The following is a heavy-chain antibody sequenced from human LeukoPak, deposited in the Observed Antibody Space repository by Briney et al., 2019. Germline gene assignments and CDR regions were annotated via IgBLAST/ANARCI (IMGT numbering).Heavy chain of an antibody. D-gene: IGHD3-9*01. J-gene: IGHJ4*02. CDR3: TRGRYDILTGYYNPLFDY. V-gene: IGHV3-49*04. Sequence: GGSLGLSCTASGFTFGDYAMSWVRQAPGKGLEWVGFIRSKAYGGTTEYAASVKGRFTISRDDSKSIAYLQMNSLKTEDTAVYYCTRGRYDILTGYYNPLFDYWGQGTLVTVSS. CDR1: GFTFGDYA. CDR2: IRSKAYGGTT.